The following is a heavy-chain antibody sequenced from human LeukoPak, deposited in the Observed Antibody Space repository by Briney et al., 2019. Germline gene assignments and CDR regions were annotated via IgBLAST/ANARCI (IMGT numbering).Heavy chain of an antibody. CDR2: ITESGDGT. CDR1: GFTFSSSA. J-gene: IGHJ4*02. CDR3: AKDSPVATR. V-gene: IGHV3-23*01. Sequence: GGSLRLSCAASGFTFSSSAMSWVRQAQGRGLEWVSSITESGDGTYYADSVKGRFTISRDDSKNTLYLQMNSLRAEDTAVYYCAKDSPVATRWGQGTLVTVSS. D-gene: IGHD1-26*01.